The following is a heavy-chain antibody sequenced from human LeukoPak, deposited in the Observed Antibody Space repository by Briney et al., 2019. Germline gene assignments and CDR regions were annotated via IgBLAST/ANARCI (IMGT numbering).Heavy chain of an antibody. V-gene: IGHV3-66*01. CDR3: ARDSVPPPTTVIGSFYYYYGMDV. CDR1: ALTVGSNY. D-gene: IGHD4-11*01. J-gene: IGHJ6*02. Sequence: GGSLRLSCAASALTVGSNYMSWVRQAPGKGLEWVSVLYSGGSTYYADSVKGRFTISRDNSKNTLYLQMNSLRAEDTAVYYCARDSVPPPTTVIGSFYYYYGMDVWGQGTTVTVSS. CDR2: LYSGGST.